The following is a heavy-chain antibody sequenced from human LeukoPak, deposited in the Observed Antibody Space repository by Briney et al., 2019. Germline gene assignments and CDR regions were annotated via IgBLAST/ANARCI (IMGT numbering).Heavy chain of an antibody. CDR2: VYYSGIT. CDR1: GGSISSSSYY. V-gene: IGHV4-39*01. J-gene: IGHJ4*02. D-gene: IGHD6-13*01. Sequence: SETLSLTCTVSGGSISSSSYYWGWIRQPPGKGLEWIGTVYYSGITYYNPSLKSRVTISVDTSKNQFSLKLSSVTAADTAVYYCARVVAAGRDYYFDYWGQGTLVTVSS. CDR3: ARVVAAGRDYYFDY.